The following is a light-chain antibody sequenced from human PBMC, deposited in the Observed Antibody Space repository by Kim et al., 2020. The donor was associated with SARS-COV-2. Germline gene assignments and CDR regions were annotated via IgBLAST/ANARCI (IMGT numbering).Light chain of an antibody. CDR3: HQYGTSRT. CDR1: RSVSSSF. J-gene: IGKJ1*01. Sequence: LSPAQPATPSCGASRSVSSSFFAWYQQNPHQAPRLLIYAASSRATGIPDRFSGSGSGTDFPLTITRLEPEDFAVYYCHQYGTSRTFGQGTKVDIK. CDR2: AAS. V-gene: IGKV3-20*01.